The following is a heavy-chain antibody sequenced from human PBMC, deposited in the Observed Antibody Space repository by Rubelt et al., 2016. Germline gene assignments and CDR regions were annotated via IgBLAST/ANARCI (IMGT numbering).Heavy chain of an antibody. CDR2: IKTKAEGGAT. V-gene: IGHV3-15*01. D-gene: IGHD1-1*01. Sequence: GSLRLSCAASGITLSDAWMDWIRQVPGRGLEWVGRIKTKAEGGATDYAAPVRGRFTISRDDSRNTLYLQMNSLKTEDTAVYYCTTESPVTQNGLFDNWGQGTLVTVSS. CDR1: GITLSDAW. J-gene: IGHJ4*02. CDR3: TTESPVTQNGLFDN.